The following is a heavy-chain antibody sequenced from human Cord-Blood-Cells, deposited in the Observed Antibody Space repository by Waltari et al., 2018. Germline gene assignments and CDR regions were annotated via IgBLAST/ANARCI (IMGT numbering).Heavy chain of an antibody. CDR3: ARRQRGGDYDY. CDR2: MNPNSGNT. CDR1: GYTVTSSD. V-gene: IGHV1-8*03. D-gene: IGHD3-10*01. Sequence: QVQLVQSGAAVKKPGASVKVSCKASGYTVTSSDINWVRQATGQGRELMGWMNPNSGNTGYAQKFQGRVTITRNTYISTAYMELSSLRSEDTAVYYCARRQRGGDYDYWGQGTLVTVSS. J-gene: IGHJ4*02.